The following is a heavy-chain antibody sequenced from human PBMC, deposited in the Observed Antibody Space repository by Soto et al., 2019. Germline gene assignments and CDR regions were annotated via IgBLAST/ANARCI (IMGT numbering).Heavy chain of an antibody. J-gene: IGHJ6*02. Sequence: EVQLVESGGGLVQPGGSLRLSCAASGFGVSNNYMSWVRQAPGKGLEWVSAINSGGNTYYADSVKGRFTISRDNSKNTVYLQMSSVGAEYSAVYYCARGGDSYGYGEYYYYGMDVRGQGTTVTVSS. CDR3: ARGGDSYGYGEYYYYGMDV. CDR1: GFGVSNNY. D-gene: IGHD5-18*01. V-gene: IGHV3-66*01. CDR2: INSGGNT.